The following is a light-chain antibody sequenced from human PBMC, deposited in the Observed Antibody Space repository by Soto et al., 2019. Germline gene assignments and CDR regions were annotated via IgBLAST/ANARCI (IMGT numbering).Light chain of an antibody. CDR2: DVS. V-gene: IGLV2-14*03. CDR1: SSDVGAHNY. J-gene: IGLJ1*01. CDR3: SSYTTSNIVV. Sequence: QSALTQPDSVSGSPGQSMTIFCTGTSSDVGAHNYASWYQQHPGKAPKLIIYDVSNRPSGVSNRFSGSKSRNTASLTISGLQYEGESDYYCSSYTTSNIVVFGTGTQLTVL.